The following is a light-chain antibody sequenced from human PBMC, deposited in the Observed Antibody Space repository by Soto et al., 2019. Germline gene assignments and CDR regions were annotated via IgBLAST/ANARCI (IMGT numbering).Light chain of an antibody. V-gene: IGLV2-14*01. Sequence: QSVLTQPASVSGSPGQSITISCTGTSSDVGYHNYVSWYRQHPGKAPRLMIYEVNNRPSGVSNRFSGSKSGNTASLTISGLQAGDEADYYCSSCTSSSTLLYVFGTGTKVTVL. J-gene: IGLJ1*01. CDR2: EVN. CDR1: SSDVGYHNY. CDR3: SSCTSSSTLLYV.